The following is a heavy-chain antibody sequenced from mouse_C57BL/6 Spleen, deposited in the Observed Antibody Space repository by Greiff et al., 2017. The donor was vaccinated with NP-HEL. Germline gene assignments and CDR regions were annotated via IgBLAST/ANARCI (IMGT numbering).Heavy chain of an antibody. D-gene: IGHD1-1*01. CDR3: ARRTYYGSSYDWYFDV. J-gene: IGHJ1*03. Sequence: EVKLMESGGGLVKPGGSLKLSCAASGFTFSDYGMHWVRQAPEKGLEWVAYISSGSSTIYYADTVKGRFTISRDNAKNTLFLQMTSLRSEDTAMYYCARRTYYGSSYDWYFDVWGTGTTVTVSS. CDR1: GFTFSDYG. V-gene: IGHV5-17*01. CDR2: ISSGSSTI.